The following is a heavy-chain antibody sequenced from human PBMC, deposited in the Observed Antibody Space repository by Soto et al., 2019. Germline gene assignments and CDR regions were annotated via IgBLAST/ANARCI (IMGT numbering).Heavy chain of an antibody. V-gene: IGHV3-30*09. CDR1: GFIFSSYS. D-gene: IGHD1-1*01. Sequence: QVQLMEPGGGVVQPGGSRRLSYATSGFIFSSYSMHWFRQAPGKGLEWVAAISSDGGTKLYTDSVKGRFAISRDNSKNTLYLQMNILRVEDTAVYYCAREVVTTQWYFDNWGQGTLVTVSS. CDR3: AREVVTTQWYFDN. CDR2: ISSDGGTK. J-gene: IGHJ4*02.